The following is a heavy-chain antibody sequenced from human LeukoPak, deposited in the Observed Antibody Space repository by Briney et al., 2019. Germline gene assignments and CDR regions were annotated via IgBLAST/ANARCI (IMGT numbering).Heavy chain of an antibody. CDR1: GGSFSGYY. CDR2: INHSGST. V-gene: IGHV4-34*01. D-gene: IGHD5-18*01. J-gene: IGHJ4*02. Sequence: SETLSLTCAVYGGSFSGYYWSWIRQPPGKGLEWIGEINHSGSTYYNPPLKSRVTISVDRSGNQFSLKLSSVTAADTAVYYCARVDTTYYFDYWGQGTLVTVSS. CDR3: ARVDTTYYFDY.